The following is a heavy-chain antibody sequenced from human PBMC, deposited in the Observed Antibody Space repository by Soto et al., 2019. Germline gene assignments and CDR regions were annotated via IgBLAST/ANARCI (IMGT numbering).Heavy chain of an antibody. CDR3: ARGYDYVGGSYRSDAFDI. J-gene: IGHJ3*02. D-gene: IGHD3-16*02. CDR2: INAGNRNT. CDR1: GYTFTNYA. V-gene: IGHV1-3*01. Sequence: QVQLVQSGAEVKKPGASVKVSCKASGYTFTNYAIHWVRQAPGQRLEWMGWINAGNRNTEYSQKFQGRIIMTKDTSANTAYMELSSLTSEDTAVYYCARGYDYVGGSYRSDAFDIWCQGTMVTVSS.